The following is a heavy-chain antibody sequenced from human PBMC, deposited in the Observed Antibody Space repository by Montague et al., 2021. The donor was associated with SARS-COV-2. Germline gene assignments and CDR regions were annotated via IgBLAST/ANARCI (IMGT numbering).Heavy chain of an antibody. CDR1: GGSISSYY. D-gene: IGHD6-6*01. V-gene: IGHV4-59*13. CDR3: ARVPYSSSGFFYYYYGIDV. CDR2: IYYSGST. Sequence: SETLSLTCTVSGGSISSYYWSWIRQPPGKGLEWIGHIYYSGSTNYNPSLKSRVTISVDTSKNQFSLKLSSVTAADTAMYYCARVPYSSSGFFYYYYGIDVWGQGTTVTVSS. J-gene: IGHJ6*02.